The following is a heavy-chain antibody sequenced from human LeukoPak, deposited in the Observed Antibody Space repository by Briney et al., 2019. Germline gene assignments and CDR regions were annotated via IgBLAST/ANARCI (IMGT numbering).Heavy chain of an antibody. V-gene: IGHV4-34*01. CDR3: ARGGYYGSGNDFRFDP. J-gene: IGHJ5*02. CDR1: GGSFSGYY. D-gene: IGHD3-10*01. CDR2: INHSGST. Sequence: PSETLSLTCAVYGGSFSGYYWSWIRQPPGKGLEWIGEINHSGSTNYNPSLKSRVTISVDTSKNQFSLKLSSVTAADTAIYYCARGGYYGSGNDFRFDPWGQGTLVTVSS.